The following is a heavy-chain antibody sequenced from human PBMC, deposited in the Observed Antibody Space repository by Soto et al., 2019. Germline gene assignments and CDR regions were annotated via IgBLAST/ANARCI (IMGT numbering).Heavy chain of an antibody. V-gene: IGHV1-69*13. J-gene: IGHJ4*02. CDR3: ARGPYCTNGVCYPDY. Sequence: SVKVSCKASGGTFSSYAISWVRQAPGQGLEWMGVIIPIFGTTNYAQKFQGRVAITADESTSTAYMELSSLRSEDTAVYYCARGPYCTNGVCYPDYWGQGTLVTVSS. CDR2: IIPIFGTT. D-gene: IGHD2-8*01. CDR1: GGTFSSYA.